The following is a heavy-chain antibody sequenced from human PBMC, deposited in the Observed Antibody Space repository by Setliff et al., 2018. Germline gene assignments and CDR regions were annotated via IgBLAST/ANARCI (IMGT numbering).Heavy chain of an antibody. CDR2: IYHSGST. J-gene: IGHJ4*02. D-gene: IGHD3-10*01. Sequence: SETLSLTCAVSGGSISSSNWWSWVRQPPGKGLEWIGEIYHSGSTNYNPSLKSRVTISVDNSKNTLYLQMNSLRAEDTAVYYCARDRAGYYYGSGSYYLFDYWGQGTLVTVSS. CDR3: ARDRAGYYYGSGSYYLFDY. CDR1: GGSISSSNW. V-gene: IGHV4-4*02.